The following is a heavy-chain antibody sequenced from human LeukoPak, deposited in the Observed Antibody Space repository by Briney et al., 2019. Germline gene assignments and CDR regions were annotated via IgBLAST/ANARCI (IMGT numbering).Heavy chain of an antibody. V-gene: IGHV4-39*07. D-gene: IGHD3-16*01. J-gene: IGHJ4*02. CDR1: GVSISSSNSY. CDR2: IYYSGNT. Sequence: SETLSLTCTVSGVSISSSNSYWGWIRQPPGKGLEWIGSIYYSGNTYYNASLKSQVSISIDTSKNQFSLNLTSVTAADTAVYYCARASVLLSADYWGQGTLVTVSS. CDR3: ARASVLLSADY.